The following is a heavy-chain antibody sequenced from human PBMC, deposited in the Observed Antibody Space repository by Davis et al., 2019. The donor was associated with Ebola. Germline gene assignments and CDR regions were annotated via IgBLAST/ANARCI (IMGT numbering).Heavy chain of an antibody. CDR2: INSDGSST. CDR3: ARDPFLEWLFDSYYYYGMDV. J-gene: IGHJ6*02. V-gene: IGHV3-74*01. CDR1: GFTFSSYW. D-gene: IGHD3-3*01. Sequence: PGGSLRLSCAASGFTFSSYWMHWVRQAPGKGLVWVSRINSDGSSTSYADSVKGRFTISRDNAKNSLYLQMNSLRAEDTAVYYCARDPFLEWLFDSYYYYGMDVWGQGTTVTVSS.